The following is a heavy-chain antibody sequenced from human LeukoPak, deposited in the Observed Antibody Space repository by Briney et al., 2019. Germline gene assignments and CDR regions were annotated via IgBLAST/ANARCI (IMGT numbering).Heavy chain of an antibody. J-gene: IGHJ4*02. CDR2: ISTDGSYV. Sequence: GGSLRLSCAASGFTFRTYWMSWVRQAPGKGLEWVALISTDGSYVNYADSVKGRFTISRDNSKNTLYLQMNSLRTEDTAVYYCAKDSSISWFGGDSQWGQGTLVTVSS. V-gene: IGHV3-30*18. CDR3: AKDSSISWFGGDSQ. CDR1: GFTFRTYW. D-gene: IGHD3-10*01.